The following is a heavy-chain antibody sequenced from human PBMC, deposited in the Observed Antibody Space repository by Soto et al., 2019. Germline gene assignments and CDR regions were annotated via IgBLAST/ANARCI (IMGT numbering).Heavy chain of an antibody. CDR1: GFTFSSYA. Sequence: EVQLLESGGGLVQPGGSLRLSCAASGFTFSSYAMRWVRQAPVKGLEWVSAISGSGGSTYYADSVKGRFTISRDNSKNTLYLQMNSLRAEDTAVYYCARRGSGSYHDYWGQGTLVTVSS. V-gene: IGHV3-23*01. J-gene: IGHJ4*02. CDR3: ARRGSGSYHDY. D-gene: IGHD1-26*01. CDR2: ISGSGGST.